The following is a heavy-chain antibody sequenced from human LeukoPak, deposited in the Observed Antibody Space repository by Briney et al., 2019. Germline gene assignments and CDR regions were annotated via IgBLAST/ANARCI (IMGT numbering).Heavy chain of an antibody. J-gene: IGHJ3*02. CDR3: ARDLAVGATPGDAFDI. CDR2: IIPIFGTA. V-gene: IGHV1-69*13. CDR1: GGTFSSYA. Sequence: ASVKVSCKASGGTFSSYAISWVRQAPGQGLEWMGGIIPIFGTANYAQKFQGRVTITADGSTSTAYMELSSLRSEDTAVYYCARDLAVGATPGDAFDIWGQGTMVTVSS. D-gene: IGHD1-26*01.